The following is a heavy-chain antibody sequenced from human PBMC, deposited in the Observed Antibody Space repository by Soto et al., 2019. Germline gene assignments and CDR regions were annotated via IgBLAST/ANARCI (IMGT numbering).Heavy chain of an antibody. J-gene: IGHJ6*02. V-gene: IGHV4-31*03. D-gene: IGHD2-2*01. Sequence: PSETLCLTCTVSGGSISNKHCCWIWIRQSPGKGLEWIGYIYDSGNTYYNPSLKSRVTISVDTSKNQFSLKLSSVTAADTAVYYCARGAREYQLLGYYYYGMDVWGQGTTVTVSS. CDR3: ARGAREYQLLGYYYYGMDV. CDR2: IYDSGNT. CDR1: GGSISNKHCC.